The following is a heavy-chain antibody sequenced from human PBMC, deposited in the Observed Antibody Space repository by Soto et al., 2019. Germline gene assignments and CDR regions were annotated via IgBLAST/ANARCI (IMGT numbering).Heavy chain of an antibody. CDR3: ARINEYGEISV. J-gene: IGHJ4*02. CDR2: SYYSGNT. Sequence: QLQESGPGKVKPSQTLFLTCTVSGGSMTSGDYYWTWLRQTPGKGLEWIGYSYYSGNTYYNPSLNNRVNISFDTSKSQFYLTLTSLTATDSALYWCARINEYGEISVGGRGTQVTVSS. D-gene: IGHD4-17*01. V-gene: IGHV4-30-4*01. CDR1: GGSMTSGDYY.